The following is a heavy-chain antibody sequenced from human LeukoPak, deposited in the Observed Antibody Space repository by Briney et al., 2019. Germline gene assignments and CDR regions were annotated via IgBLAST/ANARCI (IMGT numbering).Heavy chain of an antibody. CDR3: ARDREYYDFWSGLDMDV. D-gene: IGHD3-3*01. V-gene: IGHV4-4*07. J-gene: IGHJ6*04. Sequence: SETLSLTCTVSGGSISSYYWSWIRQPAGKGLEWIGRIYTSGSTNYNPSLKSRVTMSVDTSKNQFSLKLSSVTAADTAVYYCARDREYYDFWSGLDMDVWGKGTTVTVSS. CDR1: GGSISSYY. CDR2: IYTSGST.